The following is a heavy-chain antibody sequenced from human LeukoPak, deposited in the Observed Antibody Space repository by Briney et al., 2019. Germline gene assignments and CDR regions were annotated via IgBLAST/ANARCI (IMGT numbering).Heavy chain of an antibody. J-gene: IGHJ4*02. CDR1: GFTFSNYW. CDR3: AGAPATNEWRCMDY. V-gene: IGHV3-7*01. Sequence: PGRSLRLSCAASGFTFSNYWKGWVRQAPGKGLEWVANIKQDGSEKRYVDPVKGRFTISRDNAKSSLYLQMNSLRAEDTAVYYCAGAPATNEWRCMDYWGQGTLVTVSS. D-gene: IGHD2-8*02. CDR2: IKQDGSEK.